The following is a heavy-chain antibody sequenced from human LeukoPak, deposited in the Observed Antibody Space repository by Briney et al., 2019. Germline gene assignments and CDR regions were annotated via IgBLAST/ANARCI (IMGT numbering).Heavy chain of an antibody. D-gene: IGHD2/OR15-2a*01. CDR3: AREQYYRFDT. Sequence: GGSLRLSCVGSGFIISGYYTSWIRQAPGKGLEWVAVLGNSDNNMFLSDSVKGRFTISRDNAKNSVSLQMNSLRAENTAVYYCAREQYYRFDTWGQGAPVTVSS. J-gene: IGHJ4*02. V-gene: IGHV3-11*01. CDR2: LGNSDNNM. CDR1: GFIISGYY.